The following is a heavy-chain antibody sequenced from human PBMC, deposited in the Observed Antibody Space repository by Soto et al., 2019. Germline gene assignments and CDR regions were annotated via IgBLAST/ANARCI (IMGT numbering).Heavy chain of an antibody. V-gene: IGHV3-33*01. CDR2: IWYDGSNK. Sequence: QVQLVESGGGVVQPGRSLRLSCAASGFTFSSYGMHWVRQAPGKGLEGVAVIWYDGSNKYYADSVKGRFTISRDNSKNTLYLQMNSLSAEATAVYYCARGSSSWYYFDSWGQGTLVTVSS. CDR1: GFTFSSYG. D-gene: IGHD6-13*01. CDR3: ARGSSSWYYFDS. J-gene: IGHJ4*02.